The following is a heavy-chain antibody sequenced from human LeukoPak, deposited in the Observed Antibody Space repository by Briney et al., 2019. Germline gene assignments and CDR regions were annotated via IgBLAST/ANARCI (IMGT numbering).Heavy chain of an antibody. CDR2: IYYSGST. V-gene: IGHV4-30-4*01. CDR1: GGSISSGDYY. D-gene: IGHD3-22*01. Sequence: SQTLSLTCTVSGGSISSGDYYWSWIRQPPGKGLEWIGYIYYSGSTYYNPSLKSRVTISVDTSKNQFSLKLSSVTAADTAVYYCARQGYYYDSSGYDFDYWGPGTLVTVSS. CDR3: ARQGYYYDSSGYDFDY. J-gene: IGHJ4*02.